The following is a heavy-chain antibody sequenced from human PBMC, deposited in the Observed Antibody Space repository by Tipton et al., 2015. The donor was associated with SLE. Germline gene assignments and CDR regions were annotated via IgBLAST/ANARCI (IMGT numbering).Heavy chain of an antibody. CDR2: IYYSGRT. J-gene: IGHJ6*02. Sequence: TLSLTCTVSGASVSNYYWSWIRQPPGKGLDWIGYIYYSGRTNYNPSLKSRVTMSVDMSKNEFSLNLNSLTAADTAVYYCARDIEGGGSRYFYGMDVWGQGTAVTVSS. D-gene: IGHD1-26*01. CDR3: ARDIEGGGSRYFYGMDV. V-gene: IGHV4-59*02. CDR1: GASVSNYY.